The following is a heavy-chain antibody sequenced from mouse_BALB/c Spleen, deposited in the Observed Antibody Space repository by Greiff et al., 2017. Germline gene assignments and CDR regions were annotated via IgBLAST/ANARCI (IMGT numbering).Heavy chain of an antibody. CDR1: GFTFSSYG. V-gene: IGHV5-6*01. D-gene: IGHD1-2*01. CDR3: ASHGFTTATQFAY. CDR2: ISSGGSYT. J-gene: IGHJ3*01. Sequence: EVQLQESGGDLVKPGGSLKLSCAASGFTFSSYGMSWVRQTPDKSLEWVATISSGGSYTYYPDSVKGRFTISRDNAKNTLYLQMSSLKSEDTAMYYCASHGFTTATQFAYWGEGILVTVSA.